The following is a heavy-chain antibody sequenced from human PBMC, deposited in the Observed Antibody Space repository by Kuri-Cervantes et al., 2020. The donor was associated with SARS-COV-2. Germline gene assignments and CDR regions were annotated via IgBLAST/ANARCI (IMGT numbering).Heavy chain of an antibody. Sequence: GGSLRLSCAASGFTFSSYEMNWVRQAPGKGLEWVSYISSSGSTIYYADSVKGRFTISRDNAKNSLYLQMNSLRAEDTAVYYCARALRYSSSWGDYWGQGNLVTVSS. J-gene: IGHJ4*02. CDR3: ARALRYSSSWGDY. D-gene: IGHD6-13*01. V-gene: IGHV3-48*03. CDR2: ISSSGSTI. CDR1: GFTFSSYE.